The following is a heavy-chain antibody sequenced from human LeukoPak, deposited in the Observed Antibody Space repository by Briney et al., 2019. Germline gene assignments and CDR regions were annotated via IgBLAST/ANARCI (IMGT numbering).Heavy chain of an antibody. Sequence: PSETLSLTRTVSGGSTGTYYWSWIRHPPATAPERVGYMYYTGNTNYTPSPTSRVTTSVDTSKNQFSLRLSSVTAADTAVYYCARGGQADYFDYWGQGTLVTVSS. V-gene: IGHV4-59*01. CDR2: MYYTGNT. J-gene: IGHJ4*02. CDR3: ARGGQADYFDY. CDR1: GGSTGTYY.